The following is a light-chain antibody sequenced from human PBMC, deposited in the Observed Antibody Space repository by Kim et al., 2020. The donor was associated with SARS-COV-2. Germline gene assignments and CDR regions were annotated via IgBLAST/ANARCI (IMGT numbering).Light chain of an antibody. CDR3: QQRSNWPLLT. J-gene: IGKJ4*01. Sequence: EIVLTQSPATLSLSPGERATLSCRASQSVSSYLAWYQQKPCQAPRLLIYDASNRATGIPARFSGSGSGTYFTLTISSLEPEDFAVYYCQQRSNWPLLTFGGGTKVGIK. CDR2: DAS. CDR1: QSVSSY. V-gene: IGKV3-11*01.